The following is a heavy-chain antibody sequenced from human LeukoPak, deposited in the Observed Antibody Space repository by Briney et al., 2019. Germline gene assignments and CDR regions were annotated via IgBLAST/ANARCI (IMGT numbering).Heavy chain of an antibody. V-gene: IGHV4-59*01. CDR2: VSHSGAT. CDR1: GATINRYV. Sequence: SETLSLTCSVSGATINRYVWNWVRQTPDRGLEWMGYVSHSGATNNNPTLKSRGSITIDTSKRQISLSMTSVTAAASALYYCARDRRGSYYTFDVWGPGTIVSVS. J-gene: IGHJ3*01. D-gene: IGHD1-26*01. CDR3: ARDRRGSYYTFDV.